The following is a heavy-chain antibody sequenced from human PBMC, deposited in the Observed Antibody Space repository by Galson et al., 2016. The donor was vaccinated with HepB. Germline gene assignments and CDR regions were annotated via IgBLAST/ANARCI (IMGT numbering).Heavy chain of an antibody. CDR2: MRPAGDK. V-gene: IGHV3-13*01. CDR1: GFTFNDYD. CDR3: ASGPHWNHAY. D-gene: IGHD1-1*01. Sequence: SLRLSCAISGFTFNDYDMHWVRQGRGESLEWVANMRPAGDKYYPGSVKGRSTVSRESAKNSFYLQMDSLRAGDSGVYFCASGPHWNHAYWGQGTLVTVSS. J-gene: IGHJ4*02.